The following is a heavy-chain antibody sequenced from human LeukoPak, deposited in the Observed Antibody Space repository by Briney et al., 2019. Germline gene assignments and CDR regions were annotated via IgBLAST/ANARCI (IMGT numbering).Heavy chain of an antibody. D-gene: IGHD6-19*01. Sequence: SETLSLTCAVYGGSFSGYYWSWIRQPPGKGLGWIGEINHSGSTNYNPSLKSRVTISVDTSKNQFSLKLSSVTAADTAVYYCARVGTAVAGRYYYYYYGMDVWGQGTTVTVSS. J-gene: IGHJ6*02. CDR1: GGSFSGYY. V-gene: IGHV4-34*01. CDR3: ARVGTAVAGRYYYYYYGMDV. CDR2: INHSGST.